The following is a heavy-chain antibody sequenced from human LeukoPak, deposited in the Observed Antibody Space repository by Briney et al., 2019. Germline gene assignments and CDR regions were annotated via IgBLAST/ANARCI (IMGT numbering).Heavy chain of an antibody. CDR2: INPSGGST. D-gene: IGHD3/OR15-3a*01. Sequence: GASVKVSCKASGYTFTSYDINWVRQAPGQGLEWMGIINPSGGSTSYAQKFQGRVTMTRDMSTSTVYMELSSLRSEDTAVYYCARRGLVAGIYDLVYGFDIWGQGTMVTVSS. CDR1: GYTFTSYD. V-gene: IGHV1-46*01. CDR3: ARRGLVAGIYDLVYGFDI. J-gene: IGHJ3*02.